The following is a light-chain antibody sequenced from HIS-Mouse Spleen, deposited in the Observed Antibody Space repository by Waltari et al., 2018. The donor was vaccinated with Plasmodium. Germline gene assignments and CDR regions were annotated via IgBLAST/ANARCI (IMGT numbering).Light chain of an antibody. V-gene: IGLV2-8*01. J-gene: IGLJ2*01. CDR2: EVS. Sequence: QSALTQPPSASGSPGQSVTISCTGTSSDVGGYHHVSWYQPHPGKAPKLMIYEVSKRPSGVPDRFSGSKSGNTASLTVSGLQAEDEADYYCSSYAGSNNLVFGGGTKLTVL. CDR1: SSDVGGYHH. CDR3: SSYAGSNNLV.